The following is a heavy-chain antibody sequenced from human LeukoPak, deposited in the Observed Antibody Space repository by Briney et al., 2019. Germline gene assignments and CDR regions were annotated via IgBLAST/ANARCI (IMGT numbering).Heavy chain of an antibody. J-gene: IGHJ4*02. Sequence: PGGSLRLSCAASGFTFPSYAMHWVRQAPGKGLEWVAVISYDGSNKYYADSVKGRFTISRDNSKNTLYLQMNSLRAEDTAVYYCARDEGYSSGWHDNLDYWGQGTLVTVSS. CDR2: ISYDGSNK. D-gene: IGHD6-19*01. V-gene: IGHV3-30-3*01. CDR1: GFTFPSYA. CDR3: ARDEGYSSGWHDNLDY.